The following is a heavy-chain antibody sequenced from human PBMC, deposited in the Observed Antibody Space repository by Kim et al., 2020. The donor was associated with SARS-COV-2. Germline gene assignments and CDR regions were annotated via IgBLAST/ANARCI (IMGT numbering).Heavy chain of an antibody. CDR3: AKVLTDSSGYPYLYFDL. CDR1: GFTFSSYA. V-gene: IGHV3-23*01. CDR2: ISGSGGST. J-gene: IGHJ2*01. Sequence: GGSLRLSCAASGFTFSSYAMSWVRQAPGKGLEWVSAISGSGGSTYYADSVKGRFTISRDNSKNTLYLQMNSLRAEDTAVYYCAKVLTDSSGYPYLYFDLWGRGTLVTVSS. D-gene: IGHD3-22*01.